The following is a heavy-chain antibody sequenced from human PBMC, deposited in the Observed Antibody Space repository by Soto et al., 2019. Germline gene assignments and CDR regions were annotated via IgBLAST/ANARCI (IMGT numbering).Heavy chain of an antibody. J-gene: IGHJ3*02. CDR2: VTADGGT. Sequence: EVQVLESGGGLVQPGGSLRLSCEGSGFTVSSHAMPWIRQAPGKGPEWVSTVTADGGTYYAASVKGRFAMSRDTSENTLYLQMNSLGAEDTAAYYCAPHVSCSGGSCQYDAFAIRGQGTMVTVSS. D-gene: IGHD2-15*01. V-gene: IGHV3-23*01. CDR3: APHVSCSGGSCQYDAFAI. CDR1: GFTVSSHA.